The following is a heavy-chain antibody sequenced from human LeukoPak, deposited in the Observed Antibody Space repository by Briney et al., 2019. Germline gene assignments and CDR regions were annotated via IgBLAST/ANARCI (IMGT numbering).Heavy chain of an antibody. V-gene: IGHV4-34*01. D-gene: IGHD3-10*01. CDR2: INHSGST. Sequence: SETLSLTCAVYGGSFSGYYWSWIRQPPGKGLEWIGEINHSGSTNYNPSLKSRVTISVDTSKNQFSLKLSSVTAADTAVYYCAKSLGYYYGSGSYYMGDYYYGMDVWGQGTTVTVSS. CDR1: GGSFSGYY. J-gene: IGHJ6*02. CDR3: AKSLGYYYGSGSYYMGDYYYGMDV.